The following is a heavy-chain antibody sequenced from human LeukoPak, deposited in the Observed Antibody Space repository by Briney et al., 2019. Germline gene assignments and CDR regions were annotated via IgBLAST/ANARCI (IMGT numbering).Heavy chain of an antibody. V-gene: IGHV4-59*01. CDR3: ARAYGSGSYGYFQH. Sequence: SETLSLTCTVSGGSISSYYWSWIRQPPGKGLEWIGYTYYSGSTNYNPSLKSRVTISVDTSKNQFSLKLSSVTAADTAVYYCARAYGSGSYGYFQHWGQGTLVTVSS. CDR2: TYYSGST. CDR1: GGSISSYY. D-gene: IGHD3-10*01. J-gene: IGHJ1*01.